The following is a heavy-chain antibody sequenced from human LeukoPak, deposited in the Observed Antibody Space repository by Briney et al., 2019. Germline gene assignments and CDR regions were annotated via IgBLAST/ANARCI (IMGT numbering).Heavy chain of an antibody. V-gene: IGHV3-21*01. CDR2: ISSSSSYI. D-gene: IGHD3-22*01. Sequence: GGSLRLSCAASGFTFSSYSMNWVRQAPGKGLEWVSSISSSSSYIYYADSVKGRFTISRDNAKNSLYLQMNSLRAEDTAVYYCARDLGNYYDSSGHNPFDYWGQGTLVTVS. CDR3: ARDLGNYYDSSGHNPFDY. CDR1: GFTFSSYS. J-gene: IGHJ4*02.